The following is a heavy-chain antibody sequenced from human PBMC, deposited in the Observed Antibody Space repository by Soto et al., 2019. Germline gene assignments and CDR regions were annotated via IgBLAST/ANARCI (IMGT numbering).Heavy chain of an antibody. D-gene: IGHD5-12*01. V-gene: IGHV1-46*01. CDR2: IFPGSRDT. Sequence: ASVKVSCKASGYSFTNYFLHWVRQAPGQGLEWMGYIFPGSRDTCSTQRFQGRLTVTMDTSTTTVYMDLSSLRSEDTAVYYCAREYSPGLFEYWGQGTLVTVSS. CDR3: AREYSPGLFEY. J-gene: IGHJ4*02. CDR1: GYSFTNYF.